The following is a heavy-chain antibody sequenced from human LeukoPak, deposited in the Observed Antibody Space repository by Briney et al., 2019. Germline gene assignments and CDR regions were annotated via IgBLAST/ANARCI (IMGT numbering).Heavy chain of an antibody. Sequence: SETLSLTCTVSSGSISSYDWGWIRQPPGKGLEWIGAIHYSGSTTYNPSLKSRVTISVDTSENHFSLKLSSVTAADSAVYYCARYSSSSGWFDPWGQGTLVTVSS. CDR1: SGSISSYD. CDR2: IHYSGST. D-gene: IGHD6-6*01. CDR3: ARYSSSSGWFDP. V-gene: IGHV4-39*02. J-gene: IGHJ5*02.